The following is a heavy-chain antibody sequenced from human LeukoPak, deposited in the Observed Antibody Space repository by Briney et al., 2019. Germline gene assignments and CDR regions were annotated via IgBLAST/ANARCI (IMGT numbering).Heavy chain of an antibody. CDR2: VYYSGGT. J-gene: IGHJ4*02. Sequence: SETLSLTCTVSGGSIRTYYWSWTRQPPGKGLEWIGYVYYSGGTNYNPSLQSRVTISVDTSKIQFSLKLSSVTAADTAVYYCARDNGDSYYYDYWGQGTLVTVSS. CDR3: ARDNGDSYYYDY. CDR1: GGSIRTYY. V-gene: IGHV4-59*01. D-gene: IGHD3-22*01.